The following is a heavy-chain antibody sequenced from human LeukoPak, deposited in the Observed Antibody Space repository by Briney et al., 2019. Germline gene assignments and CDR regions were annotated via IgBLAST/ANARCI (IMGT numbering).Heavy chain of an antibody. D-gene: IGHD3-22*01. J-gene: IGHJ4*02. CDR3: ARGTYYDSSGFDY. CDR2: IGTAGDT. Sequence: PGGSLRLSCAASGFTFSSYDMHWVRQATGKGLEWVSAIGTAGDTYYPGSVKGRFTISRENAKNPLYLQMNSLRAGDTAVYYCARGTYYDSSGFDYWGQGTPVTVSS. V-gene: IGHV3-13*01. CDR1: GFTFSSYD.